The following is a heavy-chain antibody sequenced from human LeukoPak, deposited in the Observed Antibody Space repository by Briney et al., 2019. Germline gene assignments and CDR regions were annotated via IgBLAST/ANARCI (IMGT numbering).Heavy chain of an antibody. V-gene: IGHV4-59*01. Sequence: SETLSLTCTVSGGSISGYYWTWIRQPPGKGLEWIGQIPYSGRADYNPSLKSRISLSADTSKNQISLKLSSVTAADTAVYYCARFGVNYDMDVWGQGTTVTVYS. CDR3: ARFGVNYDMDV. CDR1: GGSISGYY. CDR2: IPYSGRA. D-gene: IGHD3-16*01. J-gene: IGHJ6*02.